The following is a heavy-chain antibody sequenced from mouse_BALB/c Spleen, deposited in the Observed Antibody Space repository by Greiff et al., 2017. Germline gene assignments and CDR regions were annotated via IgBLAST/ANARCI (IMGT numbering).Heavy chain of an antibody. CDR3: ARLALITTVVARGAMDY. Sequence: EVKVVESGGDLVKPGGSLKLSCAASGFTFSSYGMSWVRQTPDKRLEWVATISSGGSYTYYPDSVKGRFTIPRDNAKNTLYLQMSSLKSEDTAMYYCARLALITTVVARGAMDYWGQGTSVTVSS. CDR1: GFTFSSYG. CDR2: ISSGGSYT. J-gene: IGHJ4*01. V-gene: IGHV5-6*01. D-gene: IGHD1-1*01.